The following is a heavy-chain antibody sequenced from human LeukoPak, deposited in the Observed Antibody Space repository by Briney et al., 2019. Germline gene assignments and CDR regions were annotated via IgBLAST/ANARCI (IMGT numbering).Heavy chain of an antibody. V-gene: IGHV1-2*02. CDR2: IIPNSGGT. Sequence: ASVKVSCKASGYTFTGYYMHWVRQAPGQGLEWMGWIIPNSGGTNYAQKFQGRVTMTRDTSISTAYMELSRLRSDDTAVYYCARESVGLLLLPYYYGMDVWGQGTTVTVSS. CDR1: GYTFTGYY. D-gene: IGHD2-15*01. CDR3: ARESVGLLLLPYYYGMDV. J-gene: IGHJ6*02.